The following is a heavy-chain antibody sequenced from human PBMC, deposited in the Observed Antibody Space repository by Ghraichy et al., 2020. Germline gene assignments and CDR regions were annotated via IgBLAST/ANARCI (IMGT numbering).Heavy chain of an antibody. J-gene: IGHJ6*02. CDR1: GYTFTSYG. V-gene: IGHV1-18*01. CDR2: ISAYNGNT. CDR3: ARDVSGRSSWFGELFPSNYYYGMDV. D-gene: IGHD3-10*01. Sequence: ASVKVSCKASGYTFTSYGISWVRQAPGQGLEWMGWISAYNGNTNYAQKLQGRVTMTTDTSTSTAYMELRSLRSDDTAVYYCARDVSGRSSWFGELFPSNYYYGMDVWGQGTTVTVSS.